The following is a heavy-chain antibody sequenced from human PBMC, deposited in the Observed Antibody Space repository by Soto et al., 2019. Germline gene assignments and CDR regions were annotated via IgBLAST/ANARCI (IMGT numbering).Heavy chain of an antibody. D-gene: IGHD4-4*01. CDR2: ISSSSSTI. CDR3: ARDVADDFSNHYYYYGMDV. Sequence: EVQLVESGGGLVQPGGSLRLSCAASGFTFGSYSMNWVRQAPGKGLEWVSYISSSSSTIYYADSVKGRFTISRDTAKNSAYLQRNTLRDEDTAVYYCARDVADDFSNHYYYYGMDVLGPGTTVNVSS. J-gene: IGHJ6*02. V-gene: IGHV3-48*02. CDR1: GFTFGSYS.